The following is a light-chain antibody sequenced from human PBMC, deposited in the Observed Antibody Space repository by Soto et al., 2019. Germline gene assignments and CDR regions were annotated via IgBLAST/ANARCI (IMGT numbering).Light chain of an antibody. V-gene: IGLV2-14*01. Sequence: QSALTQPDSVSGSPGQSITISCTGTSSDVGGYNYVSWYQQHPGKAPKLMIYEVSNRPSGVSNRFSGSKSGNTASLTISGLQAEDEADYYCSSYTRSSTLVFGTGTKLTVL. J-gene: IGLJ1*01. CDR3: SSYTRSSTLV. CDR2: EVS. CDR1: SSDVGGYNY.